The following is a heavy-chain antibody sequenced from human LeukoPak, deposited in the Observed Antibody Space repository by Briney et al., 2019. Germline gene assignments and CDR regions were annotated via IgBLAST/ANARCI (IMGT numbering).Heavy chain of an antibody. D-gene: IGHD6-19*01. V-gene: IGHV4-30-4*01. J-gene: IGHJ4*02. Sequence: SETLSLTCTVSGGSISSGDYYWSWIRQPPGKGLEWIGYIYYSGSTYYNPSLKSRVTISVDTSKNQFSLKLSSVTAADMAVYYCARAGGGWSNYYFDYWGQGTLVTVSS. CDR3: ARAGGGWSNYYFDY. CDR2: IYYSGST. CDR1: GGSISSGDYY.